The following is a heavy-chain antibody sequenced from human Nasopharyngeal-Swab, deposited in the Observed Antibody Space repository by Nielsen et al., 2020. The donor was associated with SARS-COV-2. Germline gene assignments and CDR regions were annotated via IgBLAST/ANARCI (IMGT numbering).Heavy chain of an antibody. Sequence: WVRQAPGQGLEWMGIINPSGGSTSYAQKFQGRVTMTRDTSTSTVYMELSSLRSEDTAVYYCARDRVLIAVADTIPAYYYYYGMDVWGQGTTVTVSS. CDR2: INPSGGST. D-gene: IGHD6-19*01. CDR3: ARDRVLIAVADTIPAYYYYYGMDV. J-gene: IGHJ6*02. V-gene: IGHV1-46*01.